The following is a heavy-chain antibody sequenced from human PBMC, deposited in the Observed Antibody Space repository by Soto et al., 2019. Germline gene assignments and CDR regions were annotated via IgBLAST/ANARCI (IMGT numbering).Heavy chain of an antibody. CDR2: INPDNGGT. CDR3: AREVGKVGYSSSSCDY. D-gene: IGHD6-6*01. J-gene: IGHJ4*02. CDR1: GYTFTGHY. V-gene: IGHV1-2*02. Sequence: QVQLVQSGAEVKKPGASVKVSCKASGYTFTGHYMYWVRQPPGQGLEWMGWINPDNGGTSYAQKFQGRVTMTTDTSINTAYMELSRLRSDDTAVYYCAREVGKVGYSSSSCDYWGQGSLVTVST.